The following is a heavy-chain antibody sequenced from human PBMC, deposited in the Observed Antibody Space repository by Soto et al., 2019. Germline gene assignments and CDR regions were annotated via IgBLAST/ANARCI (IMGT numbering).Heavy chain of an antibody. V-gene: IGHV4-59*01. CDR1: GGSISSYY. CDR2: IYYSGST. D-gene: IGHD3-10*01. J-gene: IGHJ5*02. CDR3: GRGVSHNWFDP. Sequence: SETLSLTCTVSGGSISSYYWSWIRQHTGKGLEWIGYIYYSGSTNYNPSLKSRVTISVDTSKNQFSLKLSSVTAADTAVYYCGRGVSHNWFDPWGQEPRVTVSS.